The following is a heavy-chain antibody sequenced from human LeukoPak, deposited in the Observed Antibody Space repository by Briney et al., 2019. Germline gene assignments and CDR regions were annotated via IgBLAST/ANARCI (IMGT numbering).Heavy chain of an antibody. J-gene: IGHJ3*02. CDR3: ARRSHYYDSSGYYYNHDAFDI. CDR2: INHSGST. Sequence: SETLSLTCAVYGGSFIGYYWSWIRQPPGKGLEWIGDINHSGSTSYNPSLKSRVTISVDTSKNQFSLKLSSVTAADTAVYYCARRSHYYDSSGYYYNHDAFDIWGQGTMVTVSS. CDR1: GGSFIGYY. V-gene: IGHV4-34*01. D-gene: IGHD3-22*01.